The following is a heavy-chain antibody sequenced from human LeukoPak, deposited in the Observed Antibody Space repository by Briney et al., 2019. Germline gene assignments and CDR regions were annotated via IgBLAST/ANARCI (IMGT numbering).Heavy chain of an antibody. CDR3: ARARSGYDFWSGYSALTY. J-gene: IGHJ4*02. Sequence: TGGSLRLSCAASGFTFSSYSMNWVRQAPGKGLEWVSSISSSSSYIYYADSVKGRFTISRDNAKNSLYLQMNSLRAEDTAVYYCARARSGYDFWSGYSALTYWGQGTLVTVSS. CDR2: ISSSSSYI. D-gene: IGHD3-3*01. CDR1: GFTFSSYS. V-gene: IGHV3-21*01.